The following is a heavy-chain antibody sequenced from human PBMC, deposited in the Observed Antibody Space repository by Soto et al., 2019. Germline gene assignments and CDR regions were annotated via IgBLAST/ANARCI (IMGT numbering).Heavy chain of an antibody. CDR3: ARDTFHYGMDV. CDR1: GFTVSSNY. Sequence: EVQLVETGGGLIQPGGSLRLSCAASGFTVSSNYMSWVRQAPGKGLEWVSVIYSGGSTYYADSVKGRFTISRDNSKNTLYLQINSLRAEDTAVYYCARDTFHYGMDVWGQGTTVTVSS. J-gene: IGHJ6*02. V-gene: IGHV3-53*02. CDR2: IYSGGST.